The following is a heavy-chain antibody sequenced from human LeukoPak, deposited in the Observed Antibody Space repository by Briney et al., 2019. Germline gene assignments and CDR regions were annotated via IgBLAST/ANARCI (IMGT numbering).Heavy chain of an antibody. J-gene: IGHJ6*03. CDR1: GGSISSGCYY. D-gene: IGHD5-18*01. CDR2: IYTSGST. CDR3: ARDYVYGYSYGFYYYYMDV. Sequence: SETLSLTCTVSGGSISSGCYYWSWIRQPAGKGLEWIGRIYTSGSTNYNPSLKSRVTISVDTSKNQFSLKLSSVTAADTAVYYCARDYVYGYSYGFYYYYMDVWGKGTTVTVSS. V-gene: IGHV4-61*02.